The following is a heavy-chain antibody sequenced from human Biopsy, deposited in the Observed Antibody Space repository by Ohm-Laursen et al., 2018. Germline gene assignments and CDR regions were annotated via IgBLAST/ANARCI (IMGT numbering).Heavy chain of an antibody. D-gene: IGHD2-15*01. J-gene: IGHJ4*02. CDR2: INQAGTT. CDR1: GKTFSDYQ. V-gene: IGHV4-34*08. Sequence: SQTLSLTRAVFGKTFSDYQWSWIRSPPGKGLEWIGQINQAGTTNYNPSLKSRVSISEDASKYEFSLRFNSVTAADTAVYLCGNEAHGRDYWGLGAQVTVSS. CDR3: GNEAHGRDY.